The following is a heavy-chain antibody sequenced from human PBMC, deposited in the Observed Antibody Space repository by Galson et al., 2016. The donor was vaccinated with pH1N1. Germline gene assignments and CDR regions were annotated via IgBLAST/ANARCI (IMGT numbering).Heavy chain of an antibody. Sequence: SLRLSCAASGFTFDDYAMHWVRQAPGKGLEWVSGISWNSGSIGYAYSVKGRFTISRGNAKNSLYLQMNSLRAEDTALYYCAKVAGYFSGWFDYWGQGTLVTVSS. CDR2: ISWNSGSI. CDR1: GFTFDDYA. J-gene: IGHJ4*02. CDR3: AKVAGYFSGWFDY. D-gene: IGHD6-19*01. V-gene: IGHV3-9*01.